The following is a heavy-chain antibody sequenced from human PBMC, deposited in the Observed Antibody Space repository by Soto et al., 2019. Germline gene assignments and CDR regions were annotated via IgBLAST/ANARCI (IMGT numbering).Heavy chain of an antibody. D-gene: IGHD3-22*01. CDR2: ISYDGSNK. Sequence: GGSLRLSCAASGFTFSSCAMHWVRQAPGKGLEWVAVISYDGSNKYYADSVKGRFTISRDNSKNTLYLQMNSLRAEDTAVYYCARTMIVAYFDYWGQGTLVTVSS. CDR1: GFTFSSCA. J-gene: IGHJ4*02. V-gene: IGHV3-30-3*01. CDR3: ARTMIVAYFDY.